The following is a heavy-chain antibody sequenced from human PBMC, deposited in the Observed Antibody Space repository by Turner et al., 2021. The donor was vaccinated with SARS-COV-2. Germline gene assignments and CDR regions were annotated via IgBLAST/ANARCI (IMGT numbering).Heavy chain of an antibody. CDR3: ARDGAWKPEGMDV. D-gene: IGHD1-1*01. Sequence: GGSLRLSCAASGFTVSSNYMSWVRQAPGKGLEWVSVIYSGGSTYNADSVKGRFTISRDNSKNTLYLQMNSRRAEDTAVYYCARDGAWKPEGMDVWGQGTTVTVSS. CDR1: GFTVSSNY. CDR2: IYSGGST. J-gene: IGHJ6*02. V-gene: IGHV3-53*01.